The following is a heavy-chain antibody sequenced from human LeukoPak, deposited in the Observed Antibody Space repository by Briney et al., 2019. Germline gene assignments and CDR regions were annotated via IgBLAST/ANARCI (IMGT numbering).Heavy chain of an antibody. Sequence: SETLSLTCTVSGGSISSYYWSWIRQPPGKGLEWIGYIYYSGSTNYNPSLKSRVTISVGTSKNQFSLKLSSVTAADTAVYYCARVDTAMVIEFSRGYWYFDLWGRGTLVTVSS. CDR2: IYYSGST. V-gene: IGHV4-59*08. J-gene: IGHJ2*01. CDR3: ARVDTAMVIEFSRGYWYFDL. CDR1: GGSISSYY. D-gene: IGHD5-18*01.